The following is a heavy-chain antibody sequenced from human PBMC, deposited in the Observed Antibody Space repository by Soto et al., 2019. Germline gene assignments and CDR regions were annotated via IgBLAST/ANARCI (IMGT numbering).Heavy chain of an antibody. D-gene: IGHD3-10*01. V-gene: IGHV5-10-1*01. CDR2: IDPSDSYT. Sequence: GESLKISCKGSGYSFTSYWISWVRQIPWKGLEWMGRIDPSDSYTNYSPSFQGHVTISADKSISTAYLQWSSLKASDTAMYYCATEKPYYYGSGSSYYYYGMDVWGQGTTVTVSS. J-gene: IGHJ6*02. CDR3: ATEKPYYYGSGSSYYYYGMDV. CDR1: GYSFTSYW.